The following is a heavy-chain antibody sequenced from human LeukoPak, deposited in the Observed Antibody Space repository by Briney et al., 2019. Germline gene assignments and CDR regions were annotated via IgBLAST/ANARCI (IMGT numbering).Heavy chain of an antibody. V-gene: IGHV1-3*01. D-gene: IGHD3-10*01. CDR2: INAGNGNT. CDR3: ARESGQYGSGSYCWFDP. J-gene: IGHJ5*02. CDR1: GYTFTSYA. Sequence: GASVKVSCKASGYTFTSYAMHWVRQAPGQRLEWMGWINAGNGNTKYSQKFQGRVTITRDTSASTAHMELSSLRSEDTAVYYCARESGQYGSGSYCWFDPWGQGTLVTVSS.